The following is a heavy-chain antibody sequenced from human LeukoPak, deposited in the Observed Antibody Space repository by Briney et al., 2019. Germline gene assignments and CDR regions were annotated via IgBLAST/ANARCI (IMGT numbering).Heavy chain of an antibody. J-gene: IGHJ4*02. CDR1: GGSFSGYY. D-gene: IGHD6-19*01. CDR2: INHSGST. CDR3: ARGLGSGWYGGDY. V-gene: IGHV4-34*01. Sequence: PSETLSLTCAVYGGSFSGYYWSWIRQPPGKGLEWIGEINHSGSTNYNPSLKSRVTISVDTSKNQFSLKLSSVTAADTAVYYCARGLGSGWYGGDYWGQGTLVAVSS.